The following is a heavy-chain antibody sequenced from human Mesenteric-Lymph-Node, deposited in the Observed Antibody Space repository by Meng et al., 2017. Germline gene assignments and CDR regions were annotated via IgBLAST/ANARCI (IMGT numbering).Heavy chain of an antibody. CDR1: GGSISRCYW. D-gene: IGHD5-18*01. CDR2: IYHSGST. V-gene: IGHV4-4*03. J-gene: IGHJ4*02. CDR3: ARGGYYSFDY. Sequence: VQLSSAARGFVTPPETLSLTCAVAGGSISRCYWWTWVRQSPGKGLEWIGEIYHSGSTNYNPSLKSRVTISVDKSKNQFSLKLTSVTAADTAVYYCARGGYYSFDYWGQGTLVTVSS.